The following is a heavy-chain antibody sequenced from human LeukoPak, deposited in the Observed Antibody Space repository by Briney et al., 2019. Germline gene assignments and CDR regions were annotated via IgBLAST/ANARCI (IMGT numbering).Heavy chain of an antibody. J-gene: IGHJ5*02. CDR2: IDISSSST. CDR3: ARGPPLFDP. Sequence: PGGSLRLSCVASGFTFSDYTMNWVRQAPGKGLEWISYIDISSSSTYYADSVKGRFTISRDNAKNSLYLQMSSLRVEDTALYYCARGPPLFDPWGQRTLVTVSS. V-gene: IGHV3-48*04. CDR1: GFTFSDYT.